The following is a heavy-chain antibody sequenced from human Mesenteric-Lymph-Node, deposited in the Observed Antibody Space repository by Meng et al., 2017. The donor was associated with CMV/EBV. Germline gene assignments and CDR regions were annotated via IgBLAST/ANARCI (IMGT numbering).Heavy chain of an antibody. CDR1: GFTFRSYG. CDR3: AKSIRRARTGTSGMDV. D-gene: IGHD1-7*01. V-gene: IGHV3-30*02. CDR2: IRYDGSNK. Sequence: GESLKISCEVSGFTFRSYGMHWVRQAPGKGLEWVAFIRYDGSNKYHADSVKGRFTISRDNSKNTLYLQMNSLRAEDTAVYYCAKSIRRARTGTSGMDVWGQGTTVTVSS. J-gene: IGHJ6*02.